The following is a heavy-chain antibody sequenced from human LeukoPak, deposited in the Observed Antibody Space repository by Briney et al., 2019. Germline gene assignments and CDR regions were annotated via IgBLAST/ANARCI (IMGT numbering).Heavy chain of an antibody. V-gene: IGHV1-2*06. CDR2: INSNSGGT. CDR3: ARGGSGSGYLYYFDS. CDR1: GYSFSDYS. Sequence: GASVKVSCKASGYSFSDYSIHWVRQAPGQGLEWMGRINSNSGGTSYAQNFQGGVTMTRDTSISTAYMEVSGLTSDDTAVYYCARGGSGSGYLYYFDSWGQGTLVSVSS. J-gene: IGHJ4*02. D-gene: IGHD3-10*01.